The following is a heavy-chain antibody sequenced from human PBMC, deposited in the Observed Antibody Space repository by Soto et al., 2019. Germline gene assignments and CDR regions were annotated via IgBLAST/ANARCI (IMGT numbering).Heavy chain of an antibody. D-gene: IGHD3-22*01. Sequence: GGSLRLSCAASGFTFNSYAMSWVRQAPGKGLEWVSTIIGSGGSTYYADSVKGRFSVSRDNSKNTLYLQMNSLRAEDTAVYYCEKDRNYYASSGYDYWGQGT. CDR2: IIGSGGST. CDR3: EKDRNYYASSGYDY. CDR1: GFTFNSYA. V-gene: IGHV3-23*01. J-gene: IGHJ4*02.